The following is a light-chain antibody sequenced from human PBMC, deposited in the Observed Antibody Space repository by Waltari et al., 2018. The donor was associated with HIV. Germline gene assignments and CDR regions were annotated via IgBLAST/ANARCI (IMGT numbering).Light chain of an antibody. Sequence: EIVMTPSPATLSVSPGERATLSCRATQSVSSNLAWYQQKPGQAPRLLIYGASTRATGIPDRFSGSGSGTEFTLTITSLQSEDFAVYYCQQYNNWPPITFGQGTRLEIK. CDR3: QQYNNWPPIT. CDR1: QSVSSN. V-gene: IGKV3-15*01. CDR2: GAS. J-gene: IGKJ5*01.